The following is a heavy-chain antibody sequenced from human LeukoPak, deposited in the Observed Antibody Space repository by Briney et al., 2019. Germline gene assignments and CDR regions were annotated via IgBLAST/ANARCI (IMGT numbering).Heavy chain of an antibody. Sequence: SSTLSLTRAVYGRSFSGYYWGWIRQPPGKWLEWIGEINHSGRTNYNPSLKSRVTISVNTSKNQFSLKLGTVTDADPPVFSCAVFLAGTVDYWGQGTLVTVSS. J-gene: IGHJ4*02. D-gene: IGHD6-19*01. CDR2: INHSGRT. CDR3: AVFLAGTVDY. V-gene: IGHV4-34*01. CDR1: GRSFSGYY.